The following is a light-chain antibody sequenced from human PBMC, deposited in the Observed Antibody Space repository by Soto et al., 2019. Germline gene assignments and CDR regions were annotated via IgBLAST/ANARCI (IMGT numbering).Light chain of an antibody. CDR3: QQYGSSPKT. V-gene: IGKV3-20*01. J-gene: IGKJ1*01. Sequence: VLAQSPCTLSLSPGERATLSCRASQSVSSSYLAWYQQKPGQAPRLLIYGASSRATGIPDRFSGSGSGTDFTLTISRLEPEDFAVYYCQQYGSSPKTFGQGTKVDIK. CDR2: GAS. CDR1: QSVSSSY.